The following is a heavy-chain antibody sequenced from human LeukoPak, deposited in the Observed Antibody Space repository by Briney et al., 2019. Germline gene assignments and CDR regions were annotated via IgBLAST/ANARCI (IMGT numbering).Heavy chain of an antibody. CDR2: INHSGST. V-gene: IGHV4-34*01. J-gene: IGHJ3*02. CDR3: ARVEKISMIVVVITDAFDI. Sequence: SETLSLTCAVYGGSFSGYYWSWIRQPPGKGLEWIGEINHSGSTNYNPSLKSRVTISVDTSKNQFSLKLSSVTAADTAVYYCARVEKISMIVVVITDAFDIWGQGTMVTVSS. D-gene: IGHD3-22*01. CDR1: GGSFSGYY.